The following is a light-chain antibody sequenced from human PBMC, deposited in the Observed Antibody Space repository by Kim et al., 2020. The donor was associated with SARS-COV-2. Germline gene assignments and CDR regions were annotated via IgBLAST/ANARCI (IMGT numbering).Light chain of an antibody. CDR2: KDS. CDR1: ALPKQY. V-gene: IGLV3-25*03. Sequence: PGQTARITCSGDALPKQYAYWYQQKPGQAPVLVIYKDSERPSGIPERFSGSSSGTTVTLTISGVQAEDEADYYCQSADSSGTYEVFGTGTKVTVL. J-gene: IGLJ1*01. CDR3: QSADSSGTYEV.